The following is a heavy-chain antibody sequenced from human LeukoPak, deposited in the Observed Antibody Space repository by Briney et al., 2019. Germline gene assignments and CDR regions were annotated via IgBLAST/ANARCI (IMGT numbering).Heavy chain of an antibody. CDR3: ARAPYDFWSGYPIGWYYYYMDV. J-gene: IGHJ6*03. D-gene: IGHD3-3*01. CDR2: IYSSERT. Sequence: PSETLSLTCTVSGGSISSYYWSWIRQPPGKGLEWIGYIYSSERTNYNPSLKSRVTISVDTSKNQFSLKLSSVTAADTAVYYCARAPYDFWSGYPIGWYYYYMDVWGKGTTVTVTS. V-gene: IGHV4-59*01. CDR1: GGSISSYY.